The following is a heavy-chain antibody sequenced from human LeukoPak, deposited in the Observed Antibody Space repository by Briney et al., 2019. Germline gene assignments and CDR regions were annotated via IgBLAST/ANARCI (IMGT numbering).Heavy chain of an antibody. J-gene: IGHJ5*02. CDR2: IKEDGNEK. Sequence: PGGSLRLSCVASEFTFSSYWMSWVRQAPGKGLEWVANIKEDGNEKYYVDSVKGRFTISRDNAKNSLYLQMNNLRAEDTAVYYCARGRYSSFPWGQGTLVTVSS. CDR1: EFTFSSYW. V-gene: IGHV3-7*04. D-gene: IGHD6-6*01. CDR3: ARGRYSSFP.